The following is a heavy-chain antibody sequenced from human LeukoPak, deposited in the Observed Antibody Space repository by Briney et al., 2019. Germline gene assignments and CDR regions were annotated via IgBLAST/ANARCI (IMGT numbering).Heavy chain of an antibody. J-gene: IGHJ4*03. V-gene: IGHV3-30*02. CDR2: IRYDGSNK. CDR3: AKDAAYDILTGYSYYFDY. CDR1: GFTFSSYG. D-gene: IGHD3-9*01. Sequence: PGGSLRLSCAASGFTFSSYGMHWVRQAPGKGLEWVAFIRYDGSNKYYADSVKGRFTISRDNSKNTLYLQMNSLRAEDTAVYYCAKDAAYDILTGYSYYFDYWGQGTMVTVS.